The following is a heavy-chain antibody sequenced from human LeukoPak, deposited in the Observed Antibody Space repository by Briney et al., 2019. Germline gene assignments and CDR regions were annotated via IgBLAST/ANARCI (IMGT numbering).Heavy chain of an antibody. CDR1: GGSISSYY. Sequence: SETLSLTCTVSGGSISSYYWSWIRQPPGKGLEWIGYIYYSGSTNYNPSLKSRVTISVDTSKNQFSLKLSSVTPADTAVYYCARRLLRGYEEGWFDPWGQGTLVTVSS. J-gene: IGHJ5*02. D-gene: IGHD3-10*01. V-gene: IGHV4-59*08. CDR2: IYYSGST. CDR3: ARRLLRGYEEGWFDP.